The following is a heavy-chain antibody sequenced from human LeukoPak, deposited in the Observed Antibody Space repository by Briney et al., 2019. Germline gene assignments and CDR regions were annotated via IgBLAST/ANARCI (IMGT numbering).Heavy chain of an antibody. D-gene: IGHD3-9*01. V-gene: IGHV4-39*02. Sequence: SETLSLTCTVSGGSIRSNYYYWGWIRQPPGKGLEWIGSIYYSGSTYYNPSLKSRVTISVDTSKNQFSLKLSSVTAADTAVYYCARDFDSPMAFDIWGQGTMVTVSS. CDR1: GGSIRSNYYY. J-gene: IGHJ3*02. CDR2: IYYSGST. CDR3: ARDFDSPMAFDI.